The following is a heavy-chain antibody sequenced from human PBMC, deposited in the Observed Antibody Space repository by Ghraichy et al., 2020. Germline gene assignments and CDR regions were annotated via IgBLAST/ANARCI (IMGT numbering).Heavy chain of an antibody. CDR1: GFTFSRFR. D-gene: IGHD3-22*01. J-gene: IGHJ3*02. CDR3: ARAADYFDSSGYYGPFDI. CDR2: IHDDGGTT. Sequence: GGSLRLSCAASGFTFSRFRMHWVRQDPGKGLVWVSWIHDDGGTTGYAWSVKGRFTISRDNAKNTLYLQMDSLGAEDSAVYYCARAADYFDSSGYYGPFDIWGQVTVVTVSS. V-gene: IGHV3-74*01.